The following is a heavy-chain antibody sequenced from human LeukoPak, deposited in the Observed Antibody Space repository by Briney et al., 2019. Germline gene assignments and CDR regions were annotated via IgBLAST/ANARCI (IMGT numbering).Heavy chain of an antibody. Sequence: VKVSCKASGYTFTSYGISWVRQAPGQGLEWMGWISAYNGNTNYAQKLQGRVTMTTDTSTSTAYMELRSLRSDDTAVYYCAASGLIVGAPLLDYWGQGTLVTVSS. CDR1: GYTFTSYG. D-gene: IGHD1-26*01. J-gene: IGHJ4*02. CDR2: ISAYNGNT. V-gene: IGHV1-18*01. CDR3: AASGLIVGAPLLDY.